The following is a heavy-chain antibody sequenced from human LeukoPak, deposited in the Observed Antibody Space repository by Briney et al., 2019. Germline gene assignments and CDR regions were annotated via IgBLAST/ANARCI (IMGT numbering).Heavy chain of an antibody. V-gene: IGHV3-30-3*01. D-gene: IGHD3-10*01. Sequence: GRSLRLSCAASGFTFSSYAMHWVRQAPGKGLEWVAVISYDGSNKYYADSVKGRFTISRDNSKNTLYLQMNSLRAEDTAVYYCARELVRFGEPSGYWGQGTLVTVSS. CDR2: ISYDGSNK. CDR3: ARELVRFGEPSGY. J-gene: IGHJ4*02. CDR1: GFTFSSYA.